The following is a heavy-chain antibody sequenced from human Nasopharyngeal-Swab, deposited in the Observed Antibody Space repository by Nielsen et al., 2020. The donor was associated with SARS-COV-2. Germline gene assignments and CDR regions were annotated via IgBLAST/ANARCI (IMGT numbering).Heavy chain of an antibody. CDR1: GGSISSGDYY. CDR3: ARHAGSSWDYYYYYYMDV. CDR2: IYYSGST. Sequence: SETLSLTCTVSGGSISSGDYYWGWIRQPPGKGLEWIGSIYYSGSTYYNPSLKSRVTISVDTSKNQFSLKLSSVTAADTAVYYCARHAGSSWDYYYYYYMDVWGKGTTVTVSS. D-gene: IGHD6-13*01. J-gene: IGHJ6*03. V-gene: IGHV4-39*01.